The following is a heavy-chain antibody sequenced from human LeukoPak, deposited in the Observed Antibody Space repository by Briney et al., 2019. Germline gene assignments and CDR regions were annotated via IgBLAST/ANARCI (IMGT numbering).Heavy chain of an antibody. J-gene: IGHJ4*02. CDR2: IIPIFGTA. CDR1: GGTFSSYA. V-gene: IGHV1-69*05. Sequence: GSSVKVSCKASGGTFSSYAISWVRQAPGQGLEWMGGIIPIFGTANYAQKFQGRVTITTDESTSTAYMELRSLRSDDTAVYYCARADELDCYFDYWGQGTLVTVSS. CDR3: ARADELDCYFDY. D-gene: IGHD1-7*01.